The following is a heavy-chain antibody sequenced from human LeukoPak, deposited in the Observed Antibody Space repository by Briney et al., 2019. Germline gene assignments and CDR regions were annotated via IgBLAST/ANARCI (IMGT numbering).Heavy chain of an antibody. J-gene: IGHJ6*03. CDR2: INHSGST. CDR3: ARRILRYFDWLGGTEYMDV. CDR1: GGSFSGYY. V-gene: IGHV4-34*01. Sequence: SETLSLTCAVYGGSFSGYYWGWIRQPPGKGLEWIGEINHSGSTNYNPSLKSRVTISVDTSKNQFSLKLSSVTAADTAVYYCARRILRYFDWLGGTEYMDVWGKGTTVTISS. D-gene: IGHD3-9*01.